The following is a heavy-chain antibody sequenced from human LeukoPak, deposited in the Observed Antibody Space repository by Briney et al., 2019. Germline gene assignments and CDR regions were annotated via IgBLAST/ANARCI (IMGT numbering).Heavy chain of an antibody. V-gene: IGHV4-34*01. CDR2: INHSGST. CDR3: ARGLGYCSGGSCYPYYFDY. Sequence: PSETLSLTCAVYGESLSNYYWSWIRQPPGKGLEWIGEINHSGSTNYNPSLKSRVTISVDTSKNQFSLKLSSVTAADTAVYYCARGLGYCSGGSCYPYYFDYWGQGTLVTVSS. CDR1: GESLSNYY. D-gene: IGHD2-15*01. J-gene: IGHJ4*02.